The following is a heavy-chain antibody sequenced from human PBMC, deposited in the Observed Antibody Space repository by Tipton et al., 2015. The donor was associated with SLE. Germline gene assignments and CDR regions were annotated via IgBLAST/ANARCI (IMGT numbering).Heavy chain of an antibody. V-gene: IGHV3-7*01. J-gene: IGHJ4*02. Sequence: SLRLSCEASGSTFSTYYMSWIRQAPGKGLEWVAHMKQDGSEKYYVDSMKGRFTISRDNAQNSLYLQMSSLRVEETAVCYCVLWAYGNYWGQGTLVTVSS. CDR3: VLWAYGNY. D-gene: IGHD2/OR15-2a*01. CDR2: MKQDGSEK. CDR1: GSTFSTYY.